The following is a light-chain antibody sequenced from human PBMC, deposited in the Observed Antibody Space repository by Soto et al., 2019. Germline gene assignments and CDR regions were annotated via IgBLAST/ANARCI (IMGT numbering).Light chain of an antibody. J-gene: IGKJ1*01. CDR2: GAS. CDR1: QSVGTR. Sequence: EILLTQSPDTLSLSPGERATLSYRAAQSVGTRLAWYQHKTGQAPRLLISGASSRATGIPDRFTGSGSETSFTLTISRLEPEDFAVYYCQQYGSSLWTFGQGTKVDIK. V-gene: IGKV3-20*01. CDR3: QQYGSSLWT.